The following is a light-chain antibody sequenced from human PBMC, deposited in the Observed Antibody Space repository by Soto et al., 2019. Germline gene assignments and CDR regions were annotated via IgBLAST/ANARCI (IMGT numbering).Light chain of an antibody. V-gene: IGKV3-11*01. CDR3: QQRSKWPQWT. CDR2: DAS. Sequence: EIVLTQSPATLSLSPGERATLSCRASQSVSSYLAWYQQKPGQAPRLLIYDASNRATGIPARFSGSGSGTDFTLTISSLEPEDCAVYNFQQRSKWPQWTFVQGTKVVIK. CDR1: QSVSSY. J-gene: IGKJ1*01.